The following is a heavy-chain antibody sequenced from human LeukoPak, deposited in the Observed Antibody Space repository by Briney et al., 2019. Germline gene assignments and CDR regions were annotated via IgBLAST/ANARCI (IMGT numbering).Heavy chain of an antibody. V-gene: IGHV3-30-3*01. J-gene: IGHJ6*02. D-gene: IGHD3-22*01. CDR1: GFTFSSYA. CDR3: ARVFVPLSCYYDSSGYDYYYGMDV. CDR2: ISYDGSNK. Sequence: GSLRLSCAASGFTFSSYAMHWVRQAPGKGLEWVAVISYDGSNKYYADSVKGRFTISRDNSKNTLYLQMNSLRAEDTAVYYCARVFVPLSCYYDSSGYDYYYGMDVWGQGTTVTVSS.